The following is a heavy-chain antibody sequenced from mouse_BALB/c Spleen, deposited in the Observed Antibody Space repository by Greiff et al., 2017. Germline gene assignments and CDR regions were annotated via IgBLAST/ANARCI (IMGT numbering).Heavy chain of an antibody. CDR2: ISDGGSYT. CDR1: GFTFSDYY. J-gene: IGHJ4*01. D-gene: IGHD3-2*01. CDR3: ARQLGLRGDYAMDY. V-gene: IGHV5-4*02. Sequence: EVQRVESGGGLVKPGGSLKLSCAASGFTFSDYYMYWVRQTPEKRLEWVATISDGGSYTYYPDSVKGRFTISRDNAKNNLYLQMSSLKSEDTAMYYCARQLGLRGDYAMDYWGQGTSVTVSS.